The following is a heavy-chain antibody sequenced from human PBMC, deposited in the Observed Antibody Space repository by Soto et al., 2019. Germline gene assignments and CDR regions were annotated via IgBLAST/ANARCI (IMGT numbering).Heavy chain of an antibody. J-gene: IGHJ4*02. CDR2: IRGSGGST. D-gene: IGHD6-19*01. CDR3: AKGLWLDY. Sequence: GGSLRLSCAASGFTFSSFYMSWVRQAPGKGLEWVSGIRGSGGSTYYADSVKGRFTISRDNSKDTLYLQMNSLRAEDTAVYYCAKGLWLDYWGQGTLVTVSS. V-gene: IGHV3-23*01. CDR1: GFTFSSFY.